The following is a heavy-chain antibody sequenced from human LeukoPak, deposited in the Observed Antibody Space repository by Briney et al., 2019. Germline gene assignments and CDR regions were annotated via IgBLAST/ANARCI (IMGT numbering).Heavy chain of an antibody. CDR3: ASYYYGPFNWFDP. V-gene: IGHV3-30*04. J-gene: IGHJ5*02. D-gene: IGHD3-10*01. CDR1: GFTFGSYA. CDR2: ISYDGSNK. Sequence: GGSLRLSCAASGFTFGSYAMHWVRQAPGKGLEWVAVISYDGSNKYYADSVKGRFTISRDNSKNTLYLQMNSLRAEDTAVYYCASYYYGPFNWFDPWGQGTLVTVSS.